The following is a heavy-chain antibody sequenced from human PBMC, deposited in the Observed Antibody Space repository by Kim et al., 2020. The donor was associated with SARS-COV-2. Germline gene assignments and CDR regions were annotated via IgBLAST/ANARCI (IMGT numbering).Heavy chain of an antibody. CDR2: ISSNGGST. CDR1: GFTFSSYA. CDR3: ARLTPDTAMGHFAY. J-gene: IGHJ4*02. D-gene: IGHD5-18*01. Sequence: GGSLRLSCAASGFTFSSYAMHWVRQAPGKGLEYVSAISSNGGSTYYANSVKDRFTISRDNSKNTLYLQMGSLRAEDMAVYYCARLTPDTAMGHFAYWGQG. V-gene: IGHV3-64*01.